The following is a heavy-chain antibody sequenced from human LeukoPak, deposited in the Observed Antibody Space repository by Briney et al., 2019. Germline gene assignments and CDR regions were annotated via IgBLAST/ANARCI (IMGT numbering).Heavy chain of an antibody. V-gene: IGHV3-48*04. J-gene: IGHJ3*02. Sequence: GSLRLSCAASGFTFSSYSMNWVRQAPGKGLEWVSYISSSSSTIYYADSVKGRFTISRDNAKNSLYLQMNSLRAEDTAVYYCARDRTVDSSSSSAEDAFDIWGQGTMVTVSS. CDR3: ARDRTVDSSSSSAEDAFDI. CDR1: GFTFSSYS. D-gene: IGHD6-6*01. CDR2: ISSSSSTI.